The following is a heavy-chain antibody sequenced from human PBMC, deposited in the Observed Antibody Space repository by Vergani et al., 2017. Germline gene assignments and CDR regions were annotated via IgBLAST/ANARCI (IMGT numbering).Heavy chain of an antibody. CDR2: ISWNSGSI. D-gene: IGHD6-19*01. V-gene: IGHV3-9*01. CDR1: GFTFDDYA. J-gene: IGHJ4*02. CDR3: AKDRIAVAGTLDY. Sequence: EVQLVESGGGLVQPGRSLRLSCAASGFTFDDYAMHWVRQAPGKGLEWVSGISWNSGSIGYADSVKGRFTISRDNDKNSLYLQMISLGAEDTGLYYCAKDRIAVAGTLDYWGQGTLVTVSS.